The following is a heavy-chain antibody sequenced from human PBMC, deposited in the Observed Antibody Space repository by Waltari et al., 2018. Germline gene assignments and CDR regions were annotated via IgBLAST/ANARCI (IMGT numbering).Heavy chain of an antibody. CDR2: IYYSGST. CDR3: ARGGYDILTSYSLFDY. CDR1: GGSISSYY. J-gene: IGHJ4*02. V-gene: IGHV4-59*01. D-gene: IGHD3-9*01. Sequence: QVQLQESGPGLVKPSETLSLTCTVSGGSISSYYWSWIRQPPGKGLEWIGYIYYSGSTNYNPSLKSRVTISVDTSKNQFSLKLSSVTAADTAVYYCARGGYDILTSYSLFDYWGQGTLVTVSS.